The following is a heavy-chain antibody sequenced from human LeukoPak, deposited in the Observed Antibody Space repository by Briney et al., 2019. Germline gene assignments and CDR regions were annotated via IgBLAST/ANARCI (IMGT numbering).Heavy chain of an antibody. CDR1: GGSISSYY. V-gene: IGHV4-59*12. J-gene: IGHJ4*02. Sequence: MSSETLSLTCTVSGGSISSYYWSWIRQPPGKGLEWIGYIYYSGSTNYNPSLKSRVTISVDTSKNQFPLKLSSVTAADTAVYYCARWGGSGTVGSRTKLLYYFDYWGQGTLVTVSS. CDR2: IYYSGST. CDR3: ARWGGSGTVGSRTKLLYYFDY. D-gene: IGHD3-10*01.